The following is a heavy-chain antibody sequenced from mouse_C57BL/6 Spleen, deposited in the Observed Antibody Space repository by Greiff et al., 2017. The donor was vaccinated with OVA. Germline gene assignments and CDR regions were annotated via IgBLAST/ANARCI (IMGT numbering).Heavy chain of an antibody. D-gene: IGHD2-1*01. CDR1: GFTFSDYY. CDR2: INYDGSST. V-gene: IGHV5-16*01. J-gene: IGHJ2*01. CDR3: ARGGDGNFYFDY. Sequence: EVMLVESEGGLVQPGSSMKLSCTASGFTFSDYYMAWVRQVPEKGLEWVANINYDGSSTYYLDSLKSRFIISRDNAKNILYLQMSSLKSEDTATYYCARGGDGNFYFDYWGQGTTRTVSS.